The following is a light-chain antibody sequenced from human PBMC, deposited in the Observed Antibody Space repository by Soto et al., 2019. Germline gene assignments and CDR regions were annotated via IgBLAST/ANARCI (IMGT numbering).Light chain of an antibody. CDR1: SSNIGAGSD. CDR3: QSYDNNLRGVL. CDR2: GNK. V-gene: IGLV1-40*01. J-gene: IGLJ2*01. Sequence: QSVLTQPPSVSGAPGQIVTISCTGSSSNIGAGSDVHWYQQSPGRVPNLLVYGNKHRPSGVPDRFSASKSGTSASLAITGLQADDEADYYCQSYDNNLRGVLFGGGTKLTVL.